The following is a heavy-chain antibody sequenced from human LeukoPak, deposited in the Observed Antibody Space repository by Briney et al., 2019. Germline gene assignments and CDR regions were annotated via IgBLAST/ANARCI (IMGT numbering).Heavy chain of an antibody. Sequence: SETLSLTCSVSGGSISSPYWWSWVRQPPGKGLEWIGEIYHSGNTNYTASLKSRVTISVDRSKNQFSLKLTSVTAADTAMYFCARQGIGGAFEIWGQGTMVTVFS. CDR2: IYHSGNT. J-gene: IGHJ3*02. CDR3: ARQGIGGAFEI. V-gene: IGHV4-4*02. CDR1: GGSISSPYW. D-gene: IGHD3-3*01.